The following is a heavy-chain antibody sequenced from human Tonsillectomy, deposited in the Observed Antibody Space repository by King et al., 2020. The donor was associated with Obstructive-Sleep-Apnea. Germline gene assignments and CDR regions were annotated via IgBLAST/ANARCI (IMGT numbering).Heavy chain of an antibody. J-gene: IGHJ4*02. D-gene: IGHD6-6*01. Sequence: VQLVESGGDLAQPGGSLRLSCAASGFTFSSFAMSWVRQAPGKGLEWVSAITIGGTTYYADSVKGRFTMSRENSKSTLHLQMNSLRVDDTAIYYCAKRQLVPGYFDYWGQGTLVTVSS. CDR1: GFTFSSFA. CDR2: ITIGGTT. V-gene: IGHV3-23*04. CDR3: AKRQLVPGYFDY.